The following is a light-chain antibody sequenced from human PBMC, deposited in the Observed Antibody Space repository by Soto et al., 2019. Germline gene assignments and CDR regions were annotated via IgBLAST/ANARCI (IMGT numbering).Light chain of an antibody. V-gene: IGKV3-20*01. CDR2: GAS. Sequence: EILLTQSPCTLSLSPGERATLSCRASQSVSKNYLAWYQQNPGHAPRVLIYGASNRATGIPDRLSGSGSGTAFTLTISRLEPEDFAVYYCQQYGSSVTFGQGTKVDIK. J-gene: IGKJ1*01. CDR3: QQYGSSVT. CDR1: QSVSKNY.